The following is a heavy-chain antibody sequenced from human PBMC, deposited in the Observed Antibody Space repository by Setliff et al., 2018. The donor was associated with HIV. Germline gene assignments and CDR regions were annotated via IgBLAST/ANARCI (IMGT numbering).Heavy chain of an antibody. CDR2: ILDGRVT. J-gene: IGHJ5*02. CDR1: GDSITSGHFY. CDR3: ARPHSGRGGGAYFDP. V-gene: IGHV4-39*01. D-gene: IGHD6-19*01. Sequence: SETLSLTCTVSGDSITSGHFYWGWIRQAPGKGLEWIGNILDGRVTFFNPSLRGRVTISVDASKNQVSLNMRSVTAADSAVYHCARPHSGRGGGAYFDPWGQGILVTVSS.